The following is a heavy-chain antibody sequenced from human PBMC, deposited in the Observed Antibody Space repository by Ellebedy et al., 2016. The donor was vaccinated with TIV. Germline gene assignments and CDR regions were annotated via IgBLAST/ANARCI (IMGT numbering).Heavy chain of an antibody. D-gene: IGHD6-19*01. Sequence: PGGSLRLSCAASGFNFYDFGMTWVRQAPGKGLEWVSVVYGDGSTHYTDTVKGRFAISRDSSKNTVYLQMKSLRVEDTAVYFCARGGSVADPPYYYPMDVWGQGTTVIVSS. CDR1: GFNFYDFG. CDR2: VYGDGST. J-gene: IGHJ6*02. V-gene: IGHV3-53*01. CDR3: ARGGSVADPPYYYPMDV.